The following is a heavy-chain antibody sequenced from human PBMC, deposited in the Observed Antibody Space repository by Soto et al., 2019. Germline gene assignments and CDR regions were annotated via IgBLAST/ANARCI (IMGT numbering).Heavy chain of an antibody. CDR2: IYPGDSDT. V-gene: IGHV5-51*01. J-gene: IGHJ4*02. CDR1: GYIFSIHW. Sequence: GESLKISCKASGYIFSIHWIGWVRQMPGKGLEWMGIIYPGDSDTRYNPSFQGQVTISVDKSTSTAYLKWNSLKASDTAIYYCARPEIPTRSSDYEYPFDHWGQGTLVTVSS. D-gene: IGHD3-22*01. CDR3: ARPEIPTRSSDYEYPFDH.